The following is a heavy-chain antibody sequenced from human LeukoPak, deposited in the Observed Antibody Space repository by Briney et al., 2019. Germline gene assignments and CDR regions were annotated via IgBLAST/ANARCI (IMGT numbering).Heavy chain of an antibody. CDR2: IRYDGSNK. J-gene: IGHJ6*03. CDR1: GFTFSSCG. D-gene: IGHD2-2*01. Sequence: GGSLRLPCAASGFTFSSCGFHWVRQAPGKGLEWVAFIRYDGSNKYYADSVKGRFTISRDNSKNTLYLQMNSLRAEDTAVYYCAKEVEGYQLLSRKYYYYYMDVWGKGTTVTISS. CDR3: AKEVEGYQLLSRKYYYYYMDV. V-gene: IGHV3-30*02.